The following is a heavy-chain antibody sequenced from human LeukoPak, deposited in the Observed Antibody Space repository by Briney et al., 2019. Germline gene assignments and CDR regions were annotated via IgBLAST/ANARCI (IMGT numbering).Heavy chain of an antibody. J-gene: IGHJ4*02. Sequence: SETLSLTCAVYGGSFSGYYWSWIRQPPGKGLEWIGEINHSGSTNYNPSLKSRVTISVDTSKNQFSLKLSSVTAADTAVYYCASTYCGGDCSAPYFDYWGQGTLVTGSS. V-gene: IGHV4-34*01. CDR1: GGSFSGYY. CDR3: ASTYCGGDCSAPYFDY. D-gene: IGHD2-21*02. CDR2: INHSGST.